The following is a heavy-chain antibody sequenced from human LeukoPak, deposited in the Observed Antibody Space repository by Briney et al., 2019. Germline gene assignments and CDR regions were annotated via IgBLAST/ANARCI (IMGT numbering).Heavy chain of an antibody. J-gene: IGHJ4*02. V-gene: IGHV3-30-3*01. D-gene: IGHD3-10*01. CDR3: ARDHYYGSGSYPDY. Sequence: PGGSLRLSCAASGFTFSSYAMHWVRQAPGKGLEWVAVISYDGSNKYYADSVKGRFTISRDNSKNTLYLQMNSLRAEDTAVYYCARDHYYGSGSYPDYWGQGTLVTVSS. CDR2: ISYDGSNK. CDR1: GFTFSSYA.